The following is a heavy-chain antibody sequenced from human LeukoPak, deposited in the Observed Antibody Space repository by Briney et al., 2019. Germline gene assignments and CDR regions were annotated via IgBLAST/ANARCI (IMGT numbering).Heavy chain of an antibody. D-gene: IGHD6-19*01. V-gene: IGHV1-18*01. CDR2: ISGYTGNT. CDR3: ARAETSGWFYFDY. CDR1: GYTLTNYD. Sequence: ASVKVSCKASGYTLTNYDISCVRQAPGQGLEWMAWISGYTGNTNYAQKLQGRVTMTTDTSTSTAYMDLRSLRSDDTAVYYCARAETSGWFYFDYWGQGTLVTVSS. J-gene: IGHJ4*02.